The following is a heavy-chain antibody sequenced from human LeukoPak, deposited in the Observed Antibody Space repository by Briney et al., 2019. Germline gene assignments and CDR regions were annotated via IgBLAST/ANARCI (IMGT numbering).Heavy chain of an antibody. CDR3: ARGRGADYGGNSGYFDY. V-gene: IGHV3-33*01. D-gene: IGHD4-23*01. Sequence: GGSLRLSCAASGFTFSGFGMHWVRQAPGKGLEWVAVIWYDGSNKYYADSVKGRFTISRDNPRNTLYVQMNSLRAEDTAVYYCARGRGADYGGNSGYFDYWGQGTLVTVSS. CDR2: IWYDGSNK. J-gene: IGHJ4*02. CDR1: GFTFSGFG.